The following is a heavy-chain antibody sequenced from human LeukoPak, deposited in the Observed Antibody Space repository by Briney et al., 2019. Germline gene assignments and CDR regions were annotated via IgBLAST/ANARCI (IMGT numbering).Heavy chain of an antibody. CDR1: GGSFSGYY. J-gene: IGHJ4*02. CDR3: ASATPPDIVVVPAAMPFDY. CDR2: INHSGST. Sequence: PETLSLTCAVYGGSFSGYYWSWIRQPPGKGLEWIGEINHSGSTNYNPSLKSRVTILVDTSKNQFSLKLSSVTAADTAVYYCASATPPDIVVVPAAMPFDYWGQGTLVTVSS. D-gene: IGHD2-2*01. V-gene: IGHV4-34*01.